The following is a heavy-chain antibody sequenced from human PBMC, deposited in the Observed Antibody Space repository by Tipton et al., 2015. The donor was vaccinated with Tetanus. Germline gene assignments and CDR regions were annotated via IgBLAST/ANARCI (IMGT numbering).Heavy chain of an antibody. D-gene: IGHD3-22*01. J-gene: IGHJ3*02. CDR3: ARLSSSANDAHGFDI. V-gene: IGHV4-39*01. CDR1: GGSISSTNYY. CDR2: IYNTGNT. Sequence: LRLSCTVSGGSISSTNYYWGWIRQPPGKGLEWIGSIYNTGNTYYNPALTSRVTMSVDTSMIQFSLKLRSLTDADTAVYYCARLSSSANDAHGFDIWGQGTTVTVSS.